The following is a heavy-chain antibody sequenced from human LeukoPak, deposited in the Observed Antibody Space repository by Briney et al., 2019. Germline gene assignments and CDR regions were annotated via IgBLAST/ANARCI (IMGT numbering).Heavy chain of an antibody. Sequence: GGSLRLSCAASGFTFSDFWMMWVRQAPGKGLEWVANIKHDGSEKNFVDSVKGRFTISRDNANNSLFLQINNVRDEDTATYYCAREGQYDFWSGLKWFDPWGQGTLVIVSS. CDR1: GFTFSDFW. CDR3: AREGQYDFWSGLKWFDP. D-gene: IGHD3-3*01. J-gene: IGHJ5*02. V-gene: IGHV3-7*01. CDR2: IKHDGSEK.